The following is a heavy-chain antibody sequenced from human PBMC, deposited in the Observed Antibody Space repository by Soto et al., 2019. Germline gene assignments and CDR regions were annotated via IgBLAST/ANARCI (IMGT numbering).Heavy chain of an antibody. D-gene: IGHD4-17*01. CDR3: ARASRAKVRTTALGFDP. CDR2: IYYSGST. Sequence: SETLSLTCTVSGGSISSGGYYWSWIRQHPGRGLEWIGYIYYSGSTYYNPSLKSRVTISVDTSKNQFSLKLSSVTAADTAVYYCARASRAKVRTTALGFDPWGQGT. CDR1: GGSISSGGYY. J-gene: IGHJ5*02. V-gene: IGHV4-31*03.